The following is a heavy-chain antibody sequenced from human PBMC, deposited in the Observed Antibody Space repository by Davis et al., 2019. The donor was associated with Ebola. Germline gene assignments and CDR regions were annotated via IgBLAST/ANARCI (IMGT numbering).Heavy chain of an antibody. CDR1: GFTFSSYW. Sequence: PGGSLRLSCAASGFTFSSYWMSWVRQAPGKGLEWVANIKHDGSETYSVDSVKGRFTISRDNAKNSLYLQMNSLRAEDTAVYYCASFLMTTPPFEGYYYYYGMDVWGKGTTVTVSS. J-gene: IGHJ6*04. D-gene: IGHD4-11*01. CDR2: IKHDGSET. CDR3: ASFLMTTPPFEGYYYYYGMDV. V-gene: IGHV3-7*03.